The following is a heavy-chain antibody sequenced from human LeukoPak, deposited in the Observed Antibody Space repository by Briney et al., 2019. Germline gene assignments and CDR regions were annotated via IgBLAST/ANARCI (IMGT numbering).Heavy chain of an antibody. CDR1: GGSISSYC. CDR3: ARGQYGSGSYPPGAFDI. CDR2: IYYSGST. Sequence: SGTLSLTCTVSGGSISSYCWSWIRQPPGKGLEWIGYIYYSGSTNYNPSLKSRVTISVDTSKNQFSLKLSSVTAADTAVYYCARGQYGSGSYPPGAFDIWGQGTMVTVSS. J-gene: IGHJ3*02. V-gene: IGHV4-59*01. D-gene: IGHD3-10*01.